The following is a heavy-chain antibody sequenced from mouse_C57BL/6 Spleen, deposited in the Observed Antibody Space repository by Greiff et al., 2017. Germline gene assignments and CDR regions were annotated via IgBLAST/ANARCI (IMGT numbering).Heavy chain of an antibody. CDR3: ASYYDYDGRFAY. V-gene: IGHV1-64*01. CDR2: IHPNGGST. Sequence: QVQLQQPGAELVKPGDSVKLSCKASGYTFTSYWMHWVKQRPGQGLEWIGMIHPNGGSTNYNEKFKGKATLTVDKSSSTAYMQLSSLTSEDSAVYYCASYYDYDGRFAYWGQGTLVTVSA. D-gene: IGHD2-4*01. J-gene: IGHJ3*01. CDR1: GYTFTSYW.